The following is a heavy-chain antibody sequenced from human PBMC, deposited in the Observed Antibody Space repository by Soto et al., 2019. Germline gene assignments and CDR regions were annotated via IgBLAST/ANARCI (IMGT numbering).Heavy chain of an antibody. Sequence: QVQQQPWGAGLLKPSETLSLTCTVYAGSFSHYYWYWIRQSPGKGLEWIGKIKHGGSSSYNPSLRCRVSISVDMSKNQFSLTLSSVTAADTAVYYCARGGSSDWQVALDIWGQGTMVPVSS. CDR2: IKHGGSS. J-gene: IGHJ3*02. CDR3: ARGGSSDWQVALDI. D-gene: IGHD6-19*01. CDR1: AGSFSHYY. V-gene: IGHV4-34*01.